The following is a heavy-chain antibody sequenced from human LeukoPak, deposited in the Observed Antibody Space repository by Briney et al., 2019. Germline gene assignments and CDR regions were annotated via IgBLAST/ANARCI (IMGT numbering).Heavy chain of an antibody. V-gene: IGHV4-34*01. CDR2: INHSGST. Sequence: PSETLSLTCAVYGGSFSGYYWSWIRQPPGKGLEWIGEINHSGSTNYNPSLKSRVTISVDTSKNQFSLRLSSVTAADTAVYYCARDGRSDEYFDYWGQGTLVTVSS. CDR1: GGSFSGYY. D-gene: IGHD2-8*01. CDR3: ARDGRSDEYFDY. J-gene: IGHJ4*02.